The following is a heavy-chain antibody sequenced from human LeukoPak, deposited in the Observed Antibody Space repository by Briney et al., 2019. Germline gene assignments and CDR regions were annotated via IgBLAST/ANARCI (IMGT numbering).Heavy chain of an antibody. V-gene: IGHV3-23*01. CDR1: GFTFSSYG. Sequence: GGSLRLSCAASGFTFSSYGMSWVRQAPGKGLEWVSAISGSGGSTYYADSVKGRFTISRDNSKNTLYLQMNSLRAEDTAVYYCAKDRESSTVTNYYFDYWGQGTLVTVSS. D-gene: IGHD4-17*01. J-gene: IGHJ4*02. CDR3: AKDRESSTVTNYYFDY. CDR2: ISGSGGST.